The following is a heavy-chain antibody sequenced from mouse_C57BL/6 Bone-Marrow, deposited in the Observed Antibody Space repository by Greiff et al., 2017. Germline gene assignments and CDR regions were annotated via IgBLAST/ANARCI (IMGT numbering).Heavy chain of an antibody. CDR2: IDPENGDT. D-gene: IGHD2-5*01. CDR1: GFNIKDDY. V-gene: IGHV14-4*01. J-gene: IGHJ3*01. CDR3: TPSYYSITWFAY. Sequence: VQLQQSGAELVRPGASVKLSCTASGFNIKDDYMHWVKQRPEQGLEWIGWIDPENGDTEYASKFQGKATITADTSSNTAYLQLSSLTSEDTAVYYCTPSYYSITWFAYWGQGTLVTVSA.